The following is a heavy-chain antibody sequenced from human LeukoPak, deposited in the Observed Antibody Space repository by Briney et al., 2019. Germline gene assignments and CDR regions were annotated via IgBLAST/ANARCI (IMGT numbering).Heavy chain of an antibody. CDR3: AKTPGIAVAGMPA. CDR2: ISYDGSNK. V-gene: IGHV3-30*18. D-gene: IGHD6-19*01. CDR1: GFTFSSYG. Sequence: GGSLRPSCAASGFTFSSYGMHWVRQAPGKGLEWVAVISYDGSNKYYADSVKGRFTISRDNSKNTLYLQMNSLRAEDTAVYYCAKTPGIAVAGMPAWGQGTLVTVSS. J-gene: IGHJ5*02.